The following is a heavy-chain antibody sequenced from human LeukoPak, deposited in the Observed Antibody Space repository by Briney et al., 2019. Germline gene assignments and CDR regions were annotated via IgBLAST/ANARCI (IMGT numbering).Heavy chain of an antibody. CDR2: INHSGST. V-gene: IGHV4-34*01. D-gene: IGHD5-18*01. CDR1: GGSFSGYY. Sequence: SETLSLTCAVYGGSFSGYYWSWIRQPPGKGLEWIGEINHSGSTNYNPSLKSRVTISVDTSKNQFSLKLSSVTAADAAVYYCASRASGYSYGPASFDYWGQGTLVTVSS. J-gene: IGHJ4*02. CDR3: ASRASGYSYGPASFDY.